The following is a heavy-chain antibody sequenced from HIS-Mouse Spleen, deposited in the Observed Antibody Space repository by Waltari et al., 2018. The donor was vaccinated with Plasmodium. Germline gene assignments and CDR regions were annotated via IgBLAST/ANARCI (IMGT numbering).Heavy chain of an antibody. Sequence: QVQMVQSGAEVKKPGASVKVSCKVSGYTLTAFSMHWVRQAPGNGLEWMGGFDPEDGETIYAQKFQGRVTMTEDTSTDTAYMELSSLRSEDTAVYYCATILDYYGSGSYYNGVLDYWGQGTLVTVSS. D-gene: IGHD3-10*01. CDR2: FDPEDGET. J-gene: IGHJ4*02. V-gene: IGHV1-24*01. CDR1: GYTLTAFS. CDR3: ATILDYYGSGSYYNGVLDY.